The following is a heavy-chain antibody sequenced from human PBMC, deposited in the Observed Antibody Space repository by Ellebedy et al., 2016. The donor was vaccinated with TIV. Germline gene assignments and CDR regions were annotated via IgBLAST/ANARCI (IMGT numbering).Heavy chain of an antibody. CDR3: VRLVWVEELRMDV. D-gene: IGHD3-10*01. CDR1: GYTFISYW. J-gene: IGHJ6*02. CDR2: IDPSDSYT. V-gene: IGHV5-10-1*04. Sequence: GESLKISXKGSGYTFISYWISWVRQMPGKGLEWMGRIDPSDSYTKYSPSFQGQVTISADKSISTAYLQWSSLKASDTAMYYCVRLVWVEELRMDVWGQGTTVSVSS.